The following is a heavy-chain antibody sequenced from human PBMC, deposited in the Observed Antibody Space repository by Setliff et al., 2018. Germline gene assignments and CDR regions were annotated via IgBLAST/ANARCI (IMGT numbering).Heavy chain of an antibody. CDR1: GFIFSGSA. CDR2: IRDKYNSYAI. CDR3: TRRSANSSAD. J-gene: IGHJ4*02. Sequence: QPGGSLRLSCAASGFIFSGSAIHWVRQASGKGLEWVGRIRDKYNSYAIAYAASVEGRFTISRDDSKNMAYLQMNSLRTEDTAVYYCTRRSANSSADWGQGTLVTVSS. D-gene: IGHD6-19*01. V-gene: IGHV3-73*01.